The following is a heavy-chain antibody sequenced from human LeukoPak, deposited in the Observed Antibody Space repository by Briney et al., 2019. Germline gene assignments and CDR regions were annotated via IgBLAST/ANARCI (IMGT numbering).Heavy chain of an antibody. V-gene: IGHV3-30*01. J-gene: IGHJ5*02. Sequence: QTGGSLRLSCAASGFTFSSYAMHWVRQAPGKGLEWVAVISYDGSNKYYADSVKGRFTISRDNSKNTLYLQVNSLRAEDTAVYYCARDRGGLQFDWFDPWGQGTLVTVSS. CDR2: ISYDGSNK. CDR1: GFTFSSYA. D-gene: IGHD5-24*01. CDR3: ARDRGGLQFDWFDP.